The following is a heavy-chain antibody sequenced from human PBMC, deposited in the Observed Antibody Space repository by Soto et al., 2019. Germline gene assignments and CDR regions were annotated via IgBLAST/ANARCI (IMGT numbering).Heavy chain of an antibody. CDR3: ARHGAPQWLVRAPANWFDP. J-gene: IGHJ5*02. CDR1: GGSISSYY. V-gene: IGHV4-59*08. Sequence: SETLSLTCTVSGGSISSYYWSWIRQPPGKGLEWIGYIYYSGSTNYNPSLKSRVTISVDTSKNQFSLKLSSVTAADTAVYYCARHGAPQWLVRAPANWFDPWGQGTLVTVSS. D-gene: IGHD6-19*01. CDR2: IYYSGST.